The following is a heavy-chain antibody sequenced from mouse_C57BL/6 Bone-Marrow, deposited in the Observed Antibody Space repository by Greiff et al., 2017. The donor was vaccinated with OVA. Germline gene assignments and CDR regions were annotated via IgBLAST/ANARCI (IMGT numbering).Heavy chain of an antibody. J-gene: IGHJ3*01. D-gene: IGHD4-1*01. CDR3: ARNLWDAFAY. CDR1: GYTFTSYG. CDR2: IYPRSGNT. V-gene: IGHV1-81*01. Sequence: QVQLQQSGAELARPGASVKLSCKASGYTFTSYGISWVKQRTGQGLEWIGEIYPRSGNTYYNEKFKGKAILTADKSSSTAYMELRSLTSEDSAVYFCARNLWDAFAYWGQGTLVTVSA.